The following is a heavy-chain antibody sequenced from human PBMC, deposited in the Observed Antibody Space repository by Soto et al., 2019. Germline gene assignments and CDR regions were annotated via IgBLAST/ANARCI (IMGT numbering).Heavy chain of an antibody. CDR3: ARSLKPDIVVVPAAIKDNWFDP. Sequence: SETLSLTCTVSGGSISSGGYYWSWIRQHPGKGLEWIGYIYYSGSTYYNLSLKSRVTISVDTSKNQFSLKLSSVTAADTAVYYCARSLKPDIVVVPAAIKDNWFDPWGQGTLVTVSS. CDR1: GGSISSGGYY. J-gene: IGHJ5*02. V-gene: IGHV4-31*03. CDR2: IYYSGST. D-gene: IGHD2-2*02.